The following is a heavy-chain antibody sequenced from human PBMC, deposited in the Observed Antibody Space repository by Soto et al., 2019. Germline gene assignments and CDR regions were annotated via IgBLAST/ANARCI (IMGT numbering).Heavy chain of an antibody. Sequence: GGSLRLSCAASGFTFSSYGMHWVRQAPGKGLEWVAVISYDGSNKYYADSVKGRFTISRDNSKNTLYLQMNSLRAEDTAVYYCAKDLPAIAARPGMDVWGQGTTVTVSS. CDR2: ISYDGSNK. J-gene: IGHJ6*02. CDR3: AKDLPAIAARPGMDV. D-gene: IGHD6-6*01. CDR1: GFTFSSYG. V-gene: IGHV3-30*18.